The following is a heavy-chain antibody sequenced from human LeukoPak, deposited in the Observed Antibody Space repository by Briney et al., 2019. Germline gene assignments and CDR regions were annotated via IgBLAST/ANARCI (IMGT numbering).Heavy chain of an antibody. CDR3: ARADVTMVRGAHYYYYYGMDV. V-gene: IGHV1-69*13. CDR2: IIPIFGTA. Sequence: ASVKVSCKASGGTFSSYAISWVRQAPGQGLEWMGGIIPIFGTANYAQKFQGRVTITADESTSTAYRELSSLRSEDTAVYYCARADVTMVRGAHYYYYYGMDVWGKGTTVTVSS. CDR1: GGTFSSYA. J-gene: IGHJ6*04. D-gene: IGHD3-10*01.